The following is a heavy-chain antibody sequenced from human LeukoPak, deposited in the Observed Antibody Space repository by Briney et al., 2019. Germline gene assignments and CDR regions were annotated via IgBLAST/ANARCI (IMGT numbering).Heavy chain of an antibody. CDR1: GFTFRRFW. V-gene: IGHV3-7*01. CDR2: IKADGSEK. J-gene: IGHJ4*02. CDR3: VSGHYNDY. Sequence: GSLRLSCAASSGFTFRRFWMNWVRQAPGKGLEWVANIKADGSEKNYVDSVKGRFTISRDNAKKSLYLQMSSLRPDDTAVYYCVSGHYNDYKGQGTLVTVSS.